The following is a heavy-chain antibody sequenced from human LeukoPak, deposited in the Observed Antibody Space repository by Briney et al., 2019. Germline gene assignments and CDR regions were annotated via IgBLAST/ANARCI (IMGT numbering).Heavy chain of an antibody. CDR3: ARGGIVATIVRAWFDP. CDR2: FDPEDGET. V-gene: IGHV1-24*01. Sequence: GASVKVSCKVSGYTLTELSMHWVRQAPGKGLEWMGGFDPEDGETIYAQKFQGRVTMTEDTSTDTAYMELSSLRSEDTAVYYCARGGIVATIVRAWFDPWGQGTLVTVSS. CDR1: GYTLTELS. D-gene: IGHD5-12*01. J-gene: IGHJ5*02.